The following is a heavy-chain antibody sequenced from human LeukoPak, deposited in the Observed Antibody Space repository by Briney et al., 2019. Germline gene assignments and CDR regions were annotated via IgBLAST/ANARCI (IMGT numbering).Heavy chain of an antibody. D-gene: IGHD3-10*01. CDR2: ISAYNGNT. CDR1: GYTFTSYG. CDR3: ARAALWFGELLDGMDV. Sequence: SVQVSCKASGYTFTSYGISWVRQAPGQGLEWMGWISAYNGNTNYAQKLQGRVTMTRDTSISTAYMELSRLRSDETAVYYCARAALWFGELLDGMDVWGQGTTVTVSS. V-gene: IGHV1-18*01. J-gene: IGHJ6*02.